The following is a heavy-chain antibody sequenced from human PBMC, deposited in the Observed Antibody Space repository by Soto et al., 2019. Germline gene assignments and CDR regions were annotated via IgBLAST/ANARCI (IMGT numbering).Heavy chain of an antibody. CDR2: IIPIFGTA. CDR3: ARGGDRYCSSTSCYVPYYYYGMDV. D-gene: IGHD2-2*01. CDR1: GYTFTSYD. Sequence: ASVKVSCKASGYTFTSYDINWVRQATGQGLEWMGGIIPIFGTANYAQKFQGRVTITADESTSTAYMELSSLRSEDTAVYYCARGGDRYCSSTSCYVPYYYYGMDVWGQGTTVTVSS. J-gene: IGHJ6*02. V-gene: IGHV1-69*13.